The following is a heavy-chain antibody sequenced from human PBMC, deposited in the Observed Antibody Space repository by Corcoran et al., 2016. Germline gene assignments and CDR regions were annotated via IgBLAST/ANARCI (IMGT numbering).Heavy chain of an antibody. CDR3: ARCEGNWNNYAH. CDR2: MIPIFGTA. D-gene: IGHD1-1*01. Sequence: QVQLVQSGTEVKKAGSSVRVSCKASGGSFSNYAISWVRQAPGQGLEWMGGMIPIFGTATYAQKFQGRITIIADKSTNTAYMELSSLTSEDKARYYCARCEGNWNNYAHWGQGTLVTVSS. CDR1: GGSFSNYA. V-gene: IGHV1-69*06. J-gene: IGHJ4*02.